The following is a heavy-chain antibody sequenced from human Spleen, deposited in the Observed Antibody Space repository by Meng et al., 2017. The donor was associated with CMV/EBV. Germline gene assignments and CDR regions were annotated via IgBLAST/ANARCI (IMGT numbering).Heavy chain of an antibody. CDR1: GFTFGNYW. CDR3: ARDFQYYDSNGYRPGYYYYGMDV. D-gene: IGHD3-22*01. CDR2: IKQDGSEK. J-gene: IGHJ6*02. Sequence: GGSLRLSCAASGFTFGNYWMNWVRQAPGKGLEWVANIKQDGSEKYSADSVKGRFTISRDNAINSLYLQMNSLRAEDTAVYYCARDFQYYDSNGYRPGYYYYGMDVWGQGTTVTVSS. V-gene: IGHV3-7*01.